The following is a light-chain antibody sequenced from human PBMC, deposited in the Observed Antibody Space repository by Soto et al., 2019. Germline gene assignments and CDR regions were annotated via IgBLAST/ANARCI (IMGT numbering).Light chain of an antibody. Sequence: EIVLTQSPDTLSLSPGERATLSCRASQSISSTHLVWYQQKPGQAPSLLMYGASSRATGIPDRFSGSGSGTDFTLTISRLEPEDFAVYYCQQRNYWPITFGQGTRLEIK. J-gene: IGKJ5*01. CDR3: QQRNYWPIT. V-gene: IGKV3D-20*02. CDR1: QSISSTH. CDR2: GAS.